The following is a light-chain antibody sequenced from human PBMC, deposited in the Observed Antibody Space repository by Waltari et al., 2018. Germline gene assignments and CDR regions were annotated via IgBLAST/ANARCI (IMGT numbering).Light chain of an antibody. CDR3: CSYNDGPYL. CDR2: EVT. V-gene: IGLV2-23*02. CDR1: SSDVGTYNL. J-gene: IGLJ1*01. Sequence: QSALTQPASVSGSPGQSITISCTGTSSDVGTYNLVSWYQQHPGKAPKLMIYEVTKRPSGVSSRFSASRSGNTASLRISALQAEEEADYYCCSYNDGPYLSGTGTKVTVL.